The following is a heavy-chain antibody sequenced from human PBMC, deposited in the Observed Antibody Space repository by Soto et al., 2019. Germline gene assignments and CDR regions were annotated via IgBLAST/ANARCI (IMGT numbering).Heavy chain of an antibody. Sequence: RWSLRLSCADSVFTFSSYWMSWVRQAPGKGLEWVANVKYDGSQTYYVGSVKGRFTISRDNAKNSLYLQMNSLRAEDTAVYYCTRDFQGPLDYGMDVWGQGTTVTVSS. CDR3: TRDFQGPLDYGMDV. J-gene: IGHJ6*02. D-gene: IGHD1-1*01. CDR1: VFTFSSYW. CDR2: VKYDGSQT. V-gene: IGHV3-7*01.